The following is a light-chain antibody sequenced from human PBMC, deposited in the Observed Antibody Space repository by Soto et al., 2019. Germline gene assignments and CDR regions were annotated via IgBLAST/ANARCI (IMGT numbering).Light chain of an antibody. V-gene: IGKV3-20*01. J-gene: IGKJ4*01. CDR2: GAS. Sequence: EIVLTQSPGTLSLSPGERATLSCRASQSVSSSYLAWYQQKPGQAPRLLIYGASSRATGIPDRFSGSGSGTDFTLTISRLEPEYFAVYYCQEYGSSPLTCGGGTKGEIK. CDR3: QEYGSSPLT. CDR1: QSVSSSY.